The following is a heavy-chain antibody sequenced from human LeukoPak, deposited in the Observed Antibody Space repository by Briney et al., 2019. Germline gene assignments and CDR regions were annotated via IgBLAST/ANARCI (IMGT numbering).Heavy chain of an antibody. V-gene: IGHV4-59*01. D-gene: IGHD6-13*01. Sequence: PSETLSLTCAVSGGSISSYYWSWIRQPPGKGLEWIGYIYYSGSTNYNPSLKSRVTISVDTSQNQFSLKLSSVTAADTAVYYCTRAAPDSSSWYGGAFDIWGQGTMVTVSA. CDR2: IYYSGST. J-gene: IGHJ3*02. CDR3: TRAAPDSSSWYGGAFDI. CDR1: GGSISSYY.